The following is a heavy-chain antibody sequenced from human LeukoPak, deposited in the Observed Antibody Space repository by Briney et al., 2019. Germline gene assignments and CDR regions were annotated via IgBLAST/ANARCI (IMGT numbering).Heavy chain of an antibody. J-gene: IGHJ4*02. D-gene: IGHD6-19*01. CDR2: IIPILGIA. CDR1: GGTFSSYA. Sequence: SVKASCKASGGTFSSYAISWVRQAPGQGLEWMGRIIPILGIANYAQKVQRRVTITADKSTSTAYMELSSMRSEDTAVYYCAIAPSGWYFDWGQGTLVTVSS. V-gene: IGHV1-69*04. CDR3: AIAPSGWYFD.